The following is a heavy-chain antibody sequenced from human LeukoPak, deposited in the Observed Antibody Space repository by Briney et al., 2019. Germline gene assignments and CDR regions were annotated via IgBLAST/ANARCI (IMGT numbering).Heavy chain of an antibody. J-gene: IGHJ4*02. D-gene: IGHD3-10*01. Sequence: NPSETLSLTCTVSGGSISSYYWSWLRQPPGKGLEWIGYIYYSGSTNYNPSLKSRVTISVDTSKNQFSLKLSSVTAADTAVYYCARGPYYYGSGRIFDYWGQGTLVTVSS. CDR3: ARGPYYYGSGRIFDY. CDR1: GGSISSYY. CDR2: IYYSGST. V-gene: IGHV4-59*01.